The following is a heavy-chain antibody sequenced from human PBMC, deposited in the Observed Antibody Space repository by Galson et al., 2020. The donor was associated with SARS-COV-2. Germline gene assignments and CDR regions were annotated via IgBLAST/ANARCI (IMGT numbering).Heavy chain of an antibody. CDR2: IRNDGNII. V-gene: IGHV3-30*02. J-gene: IGHJ4*02. CDR1: GFTFSRYG. D-gene: IGHD6-19*01. Sequence: RESLKISCVVSGFTFSRYGIPLVRQAPGKGLEWVAFIRNDGNIIHYADSVKGRFTISRNNFKNGLYLQMNSLRSEDTAVYYCAKDEHWLGSDHWGKGTLVTVSS. CDR3: AKDEHWLGSDH.